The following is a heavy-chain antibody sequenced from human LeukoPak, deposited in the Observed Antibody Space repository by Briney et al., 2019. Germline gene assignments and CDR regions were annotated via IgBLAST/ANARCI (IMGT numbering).Heavy chain of an antibody. V-gene: IGHV1-69*06. J-gene: IGHJ3*02. D-gene: IGHD2/OR15-2a*01. CDR2: IIPIFGTA. CDR3: ARRIQREESTSGAFDI. Sequence: SVKVSCKASGYTFTSYGISWVRQAPGQGLEWMGGIIPIFGTANYAQKFQGRVTITADKSTSTAYMELSSLRSEDTAVYYCARRIQREESTSGAFDIWGQGTMVTVSS. CDR1: GYTFTSYG.